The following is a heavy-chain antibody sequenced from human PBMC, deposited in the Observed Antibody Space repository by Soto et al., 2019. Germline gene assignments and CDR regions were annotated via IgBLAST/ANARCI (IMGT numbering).Heavy chain of an antibody. V-gene: IGHV3-30*18. CDR2: MSYDESKK. CDR3: AKDRRDGDFMHILVVDF. CDR1: GFRLSSYA. D-gene: IGHD2-15*01. Sequence: QVRLVESGGGVVQPGGSLRLSCATSGFRLSSYAMHWVRQAPGKGLEWVALMSYDESKKYYAYSVKGLFTISRDTSKNTLVLEMNNLRVEDTAVYYCAKDRRDGDFMHILVVDFWGQGALVTVSS. J-gene: IGHJ4*02.